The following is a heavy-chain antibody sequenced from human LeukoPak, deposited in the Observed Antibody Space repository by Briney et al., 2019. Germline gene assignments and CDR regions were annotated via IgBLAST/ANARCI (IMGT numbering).Heavy chain of an antibody. CDR1: GFTFSRYG. V-gene: IGHV3-30*18. CDR2: ISYDGSNK. Sequence: GGSLRLSCAASGFTFSRYGMHWVRQAPGKGLEWVAVISYDGSNKYYVDSVKGRFTISRDNSKNTLYLQMNSLKAEDTAVYYCAKDYDYDYVWGSYRYSWFDPWGQGTLVTVSS. J-gene: IGHJ5*02. CDR3: AKDYDYDYVWGSYRYSWFDP. D-gene: IGHD3-16*02.